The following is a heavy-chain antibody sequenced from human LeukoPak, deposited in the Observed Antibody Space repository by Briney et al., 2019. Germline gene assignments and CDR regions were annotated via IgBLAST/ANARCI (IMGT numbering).Heavy chain of an antibody. CDR1: GYTFSSYA. J-gene: IGHJ5*02. CDR2: IIPIFGTA. D-gene: IGHD4-11*01. CDR3: ARGTTVTPNWFDP. Sequence: ASVKVSCKASGYTFSSYAISWVRQAPGQGLEWMGGIIPIFGTANYAQKFQGRVTITADESTSTAYMELSSLRSEDTAVYYCARGTTVTPNWFDPWGQGTLVTVSS. V-gene: IGHV1-69*13.